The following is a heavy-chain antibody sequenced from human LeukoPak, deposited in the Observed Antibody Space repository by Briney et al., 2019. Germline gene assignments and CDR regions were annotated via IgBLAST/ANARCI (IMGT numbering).Heavy chain of an antibody. V-gene: IGHV1-3*01. CDR1: GYTFTSYA. CDR3: AKQLVAGSRYFDY. D-gene: IGHD6-19*01. Sequence: ASVKVSCKASGYTFTSYAMHWVRQAPGQRLEWMGWINAGNGNTKYSQKFQGRVTITRDTSASTAYMELSSLRSEDTAVYCCAKQLVAGSRYFDYWGQGTLVAVSS. CDR2: INAGNGNT. J-gene: IGHJ4*02.